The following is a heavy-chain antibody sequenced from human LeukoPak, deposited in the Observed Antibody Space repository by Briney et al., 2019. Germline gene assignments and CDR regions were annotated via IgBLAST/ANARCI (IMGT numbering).Heavy chain of an antibody. J-gene: IGHJ4*02. Sequence: PGGSLRLSCAASGFIFSNYWMHWVRQAPGKGLEWVSGINEEGSDTKYVDSVRGQFTISRDNAKNTLSLQMNSLRADDTAVYYCAREGPDYWGQGTLVTVSS. CDR3: AREGPDY. V-gene: IGHV3-74*01. CDR1: GFIFSNYW. CDR2: INEEGSDT.